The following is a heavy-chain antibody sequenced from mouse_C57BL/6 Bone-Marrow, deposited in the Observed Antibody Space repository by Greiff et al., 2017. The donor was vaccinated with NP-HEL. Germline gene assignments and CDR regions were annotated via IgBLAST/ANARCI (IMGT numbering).Heavy chain of an antibody. J-gene: IGHJ3*01. D-gene: IGHD1-1*01. CDR2: IDPETGGT. Sequence: QVQLQQSGAELVRPGASVTLSCKASGYTFTDYEMHWVKQTPVHGLEWIGAIDPETGGTAYNQKFKGKAILTADKSSSTAYMELRSLTSEDSAVYYCTRRGSRSSWFAYWGQGTLVTVSA. CDR3: TRRGSRSSWFAY. CDR1: GYTFTDYE. V-gene: IGHV1-15*01.